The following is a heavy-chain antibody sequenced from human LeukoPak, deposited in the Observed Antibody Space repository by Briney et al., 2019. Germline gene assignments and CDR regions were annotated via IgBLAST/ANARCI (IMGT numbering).Heavy chain of an antibody. CDR2: INPNSGGT. J-gene: IGHJ4*02. V-gene: IGHV1-2*02. D-gene: IGHD3-3*01. CDR1: GYTFTGYY. Sequence: ASVKVSCXASGYTFTGYYIHWVRQAPGQGLEWMGWINPNSGGTKYAQKFQGRVTMTRDTSISTAYMDLSRLTSDDTAVYYCASGGYYDPNYFDYWGQGTLVTVSS. CDR3: ASGGYYDPNYFDY.